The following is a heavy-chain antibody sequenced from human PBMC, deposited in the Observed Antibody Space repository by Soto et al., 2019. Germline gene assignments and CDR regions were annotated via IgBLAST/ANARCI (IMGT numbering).Heavy chain of an antibody. V-gene: IGHV3-33*01. D-gene: IGHD6-6*01. CDR3: ARDQDRSSSDNWFDP. CDR2: IWYDGSNK. CDR1: GFTFSSYG. J-gene: IGHJ5*02. Sequence: GGSLRLSCAASGFTFSSYGMHWVRQAPGKWLEWVAVIWYDGSNKYYADSVKGRFTISRDNSKNTLYLQMNSLRAEDTAVYYCARDQDRSSSDNWFDPWGQGTLVNVSS.